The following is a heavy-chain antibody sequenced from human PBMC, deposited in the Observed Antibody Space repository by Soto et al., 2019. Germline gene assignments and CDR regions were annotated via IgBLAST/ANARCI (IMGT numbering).Heavy chain of an antibody. V-gene: IGHV3-30-3*01. CDR3: ARGRWSYLDY. Sequence: QVQLVESGGGVVQPGRSLRLSCAASGFTFSSYAMHWVRQAPGKGLEWVAVISYDGSNKYYAESVKGRFTISRDNSKNTLYLQMNSLRAEDTAVYYCARGRWSYLDYWGQGTLVTVSS. D-gene: IGHD3-10*01. CDR1: GFTFSSYA. CDR2: ISYDGSNK. J-gene: IGHJ4*02.